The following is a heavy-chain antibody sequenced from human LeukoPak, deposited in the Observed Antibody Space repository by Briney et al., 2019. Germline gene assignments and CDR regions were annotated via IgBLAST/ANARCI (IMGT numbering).Heavy chain of an antibody. CDR1: GYTFTNLD. CDR3: ASNPPNTGDFYY. CDR2: MSPNSGDT. Sequence: ASVKVSCKTSGYTFTNLDINWLRQAPGQGLEWMGWMSPNSGDTGYAQKFQGRVSMTRDIFKSTAYMELSSLGSEDTAIYYCASNPPNTGDFYYWGLGTLVTVSS. J-gene: IGHJ4*02. D-gene: IGHD1-1*01. V-gene: IGHV1-8*01.